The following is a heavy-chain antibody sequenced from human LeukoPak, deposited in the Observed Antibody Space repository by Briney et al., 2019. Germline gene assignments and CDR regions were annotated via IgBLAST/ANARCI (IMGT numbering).Heavy chain of an antibody. J-gene: IGHJ2*01. CDR2: INPNSGGT. CDR1: GYTFTGYY. Sequence: GASVKVSCKASGYTFTGYYMHWVRQAPGQGLEWMGWINPNSGGTNYAQRFQGRVTMTRDTSISTAYLQWSSLKASDTAMYYCARLYSNYGFGSGYFDLWGRGTLVTVSS. CDR3: ARLYSNYGFGSGYFDL. V-gene: IGHV1-2*02. D-gene: IGHD4-11*01.